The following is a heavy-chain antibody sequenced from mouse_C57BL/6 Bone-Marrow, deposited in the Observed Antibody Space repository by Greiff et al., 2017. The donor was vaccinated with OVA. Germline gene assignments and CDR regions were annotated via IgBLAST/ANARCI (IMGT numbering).Heavy chain of an antibody. CDR2: ISSGGSYT. V-gene: IGHV5-6*01. J-gene: IGHJ3*01. Sequence: EVQRVESGGDLVKPGGSLKLSCAASGFTFSSYGMSWVRQTPDKGLEWVATISSGGSYTYYPDSVKGRFTISRDNAKNTLYLQTSSLKSEDPAMYYCAKASAFAYWGQGTLVTVSA. CDR3: AKASAFAY. D-gene: IGHD3-2*02. CDR1: GFTFSSYG.